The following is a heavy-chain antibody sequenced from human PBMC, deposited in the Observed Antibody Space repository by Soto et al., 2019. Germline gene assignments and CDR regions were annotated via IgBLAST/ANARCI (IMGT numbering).Heavy chain of an antibody. CDR2: IKSKTDGGTT. CDR3: TTIVVVPAALHGYYYYYGMDV. J-gene: IGHJ6*02. CDR1: GFTVSSNY. Sequence: GSLRLSCAASGFTVSSNYMSWVRQAPGKGLEWVGRIKSKTDGGTTDYAAPVKGRFTISRDDSKNTLYLQMNSLKTEDTAVYYCTTIVVVPAALHGYYYYYGMDVWGQGTTVTVSS. V-gene: IGHV3-15*01. D-gene: IGHD2-2*01.